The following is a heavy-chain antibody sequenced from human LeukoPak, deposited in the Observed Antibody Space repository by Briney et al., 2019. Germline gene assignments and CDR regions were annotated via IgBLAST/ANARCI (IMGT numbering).Heavy chain of an antibody. Sequence: GGSLRLSCAASGFTFSSYSMNWVRQGPGKGLEWVSSISSSSSYIYYADSVKGRFTISRDNAKNSLYLQMNSLRAEDTAVYYCASTVDTAMVTPHYYYYYGMDVWGQGTTVTVSS. V-gene: IGHV3-21*01. J-gene: IGHJ6*02. D-gene: IGHD5-18*01. CDR2: ISSSSSYI. CDR1: GFTFSSYS. CDR3: ASTVDTAMVTPHYYYYYGMDV.